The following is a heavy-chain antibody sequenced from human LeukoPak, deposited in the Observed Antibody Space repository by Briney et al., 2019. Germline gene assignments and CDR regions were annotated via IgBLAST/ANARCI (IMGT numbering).Heavy chain of an antibody. CDR2: VNPNSGNT. V-gene: IGHV1-8*01. Sequence: ASVKVSCKASGYTFTSYDINWVRQAAGQGLEWMGWVNPNSGNTGYAQKFQGRVTMTRNTSISTAYMELSSLRSEDTAVYYCARVGIVVVPAAKPPQYYYYYYMDVWGKGTTVTISS. CDR1: GYTFTSYD. D-gene: IGHD2-2*03. CDR3: ARVGIVVVPAAKPPQYYYYYYMDV. J-gene: IGHJ6*03.